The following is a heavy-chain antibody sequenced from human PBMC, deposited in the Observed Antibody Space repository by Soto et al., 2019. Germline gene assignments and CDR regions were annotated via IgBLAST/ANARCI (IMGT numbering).Heavy chain of an antibody. CDR2: IIPIFGTA. J-gene: IGHJ5*02. V-gene: IGHV1-69*13. CDR3: ARPLRYDFWSGYYGYWFDP. D-gene: IGHD3-3*01. Sequence: SVKVSCKASGGTFSSYAISWVRQAPGQGLEWMGGIIPIFGTANYAQKFQGRVTITADESTSTAYMELSSLRSEDTAVYYCARPLRYDFWSGYYGYWFDPWGQGTLVTGSS. CDR1: GGTFSSYA.